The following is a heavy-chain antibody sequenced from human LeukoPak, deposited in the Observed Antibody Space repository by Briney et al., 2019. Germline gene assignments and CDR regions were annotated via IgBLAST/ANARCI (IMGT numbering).Heavy chain of an antibody. Sequence: SXTLSLTCTVSGGSISSYYWSWIRQPPGKGLEWIGYIYYSGSTNYNPSLKSRVTISVDTSKNQFSLKLSSVTAADTAVYYCARTKWELPSFDYWGQGTLVTVSS. V-gene: IGHV4-59*01. D-gene: IGHD1-26*01. CDR1: GGSISSYY. CDR2: IYYSGST. J-gene: IGHJ4*02. CDR3: ARTKWELPSFDY.